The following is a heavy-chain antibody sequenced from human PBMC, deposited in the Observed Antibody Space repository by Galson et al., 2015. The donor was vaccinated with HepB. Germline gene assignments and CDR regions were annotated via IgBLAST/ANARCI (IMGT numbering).Heavy chain of an antibody. J-gene: IGHJ3*02. CDR2: IWYDGSNK. CDR1: GFTFSSHS. CDR3: AKEAYSSDWNNWLGAFDI. Sequence: SLRLSCAASGFTFSSHSMHWVRQAPGKGLEWVAVIWYDGSNKYYADSVKGRFTISRDNSKNTLYLQMRSLRVEDTAVYYCAKEAYSSDWNNWLGAFDIWGQGAMVTVSS. V-gene: IGHV3-33*06. D-gene: IGHD1/OR15-1a*01.